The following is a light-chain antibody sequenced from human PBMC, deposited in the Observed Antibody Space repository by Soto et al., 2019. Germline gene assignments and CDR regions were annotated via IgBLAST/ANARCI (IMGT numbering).Light chain of an antibody. Sequence: DIQMTQSPTTLSASVGDRVTITCRASQSISSWLAWYQQKPGKAPKLLIYKASSLESGVPSRFSGSGSGTEFTLTISSLQPDDFATYYCQQYNSYLLTFGGGTKVEIK. J-gene: IGKJ4*01. CDR1: QSISSW. V-gene: IGKV1-5*03. CDR2: KAS. CDR3: QQYNSYLLT.